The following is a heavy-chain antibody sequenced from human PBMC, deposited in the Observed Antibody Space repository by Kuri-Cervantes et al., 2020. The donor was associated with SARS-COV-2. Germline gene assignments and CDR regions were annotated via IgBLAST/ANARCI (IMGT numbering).Heavy chain of an antibody. CDR1: GGTFSGYA. D-gene: IGHD6-6*01. CDR3: ARSLAARKQQPPYYFDY. J-gene: IGHJ4*02. CDR2: INPYSGGT. V-gene: IGHV1-2*02. Sequence: ASVKVSCKASGGTFSGYAISWVRQAPGQGLEWMGWINPYSGGTRYAQNFQGRVTLTRDTSISTAYMELSSLRSEDTAVYYCARSLAARKQQPPYYFDYWGQGTLVTVSS.